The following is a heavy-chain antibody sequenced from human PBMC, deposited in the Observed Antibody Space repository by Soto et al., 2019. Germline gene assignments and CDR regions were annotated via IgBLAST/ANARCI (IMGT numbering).Heavy chain of an antibody. CDR3: ARLEGIPAALRPFDY. CDR2: ISGTGGST. D-gene: IGHD2-2*02. V-gene: IGHV3-23*01. J-gene: IGHJ4*02. Sequence: PGGSLLLSCSISVFTFSIFPMSWVRQAPGKGLEWVSAISGTGGSTYYADSVKGRFTISRDNSKNTLFMQMNSLRADDTAVYFCARLEGIPAALRPFDYWGQGTMVTVSS. CDR1: VFTFSIFP.